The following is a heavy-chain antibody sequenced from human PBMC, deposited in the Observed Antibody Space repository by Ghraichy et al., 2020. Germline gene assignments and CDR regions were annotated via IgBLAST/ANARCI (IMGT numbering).Heavy chain of an antibody. J-gene: IGHJ5*02. V-gene: IGHV4-59*01. CDR3: AGEGGGYIAYFNP. Sequence: SETLSLTCTVSGGSITSNYWSWIRQPPGKGLEWLGYIYYSGNTKYNPSLRSRVTISIDTSKNQFSLRLSSVTAADTAVYYCAGEGGGYIAYFNPWGQGTLVTVSS. CDR1: GGSITSNY. CDR2: IYYSGNT. D-gene: IGHD1-1*01.